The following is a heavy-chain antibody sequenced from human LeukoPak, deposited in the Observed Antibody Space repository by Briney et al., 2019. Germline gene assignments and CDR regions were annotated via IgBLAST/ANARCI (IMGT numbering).Heavy chain of an antibody. V-gene: IGHV3-64*01. Sequence: GGSLRLSCVGSGFTFTDYAIHWVRQAPGPGLEYGLGVNANERSTYYARSVRGRFTISRDSCKNKLYLQMGSLRAEDMAVYYSARERYRVNDFDALDIWGQGTTVTVSS. CDR2: VNANERST. J-gene: IGHJ3*02. CDR3: ARERYRVNDFDALDI. CDR1: GFTFTDYA. D-gene: IGHD5-18*01.